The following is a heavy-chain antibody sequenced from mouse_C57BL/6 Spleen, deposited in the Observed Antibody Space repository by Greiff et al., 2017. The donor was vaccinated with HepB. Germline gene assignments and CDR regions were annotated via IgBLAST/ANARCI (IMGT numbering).Heavy chain of an antibody. CDR2: INPSTGGT. CDR3: ARERGLARPGAIDY. J-gene: IGHJ4*01. D-gene: IGHD3-1*01. CDR1: GYSFTGYY. Sequence: EVQLQQSGPELVKPGASVKISCKASGYSFTGYYMNWVKQSPEKSLEWIGEINPSTGGTTYNQKFKAKATLTVDKSSSTAYMQLKSLTSEDSAVYYCARERGLARPGAIDYWGQGTSVTVSS. V-gene: IGHV1-42*01.